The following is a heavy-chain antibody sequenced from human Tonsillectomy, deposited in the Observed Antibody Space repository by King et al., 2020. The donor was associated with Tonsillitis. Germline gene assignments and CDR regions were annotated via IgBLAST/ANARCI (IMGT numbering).Heavy chain of an antibody. CDR2: ISYDGSQN. J-gene: IGHJ4*02. Sequence: VQLVESGGGVVQPGRSLRLSCAASGFTFSIYAMHWVRQAPGKGLEWVAVISYDGSQNFYADSVKGRFTISRDNSKNTLYLQMNSLRAEDTAVYYCAREPFLPRGIGRAYHFDYWGQGTLVTVSS. D-gene: IGHD1-26*01. CDR1: GFTFSIYA. V-gene: IGHV3-30*04. CDR3: AREPFLPRGIGRAYHFDY.